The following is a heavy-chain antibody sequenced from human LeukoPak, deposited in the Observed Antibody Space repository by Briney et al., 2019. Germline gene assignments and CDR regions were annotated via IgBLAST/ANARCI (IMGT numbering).Heavy chain of an antibody. D-gene: IGHD5-12*01. CDR1: GFTFSSYS. V-gene: IGHV3-21*01. J-gene: IGHJ6*04. Sequence: GGSLRLSCAASGFTFSSYSMNWVRQAPGKGLEWVSSISSSSSYMYYADSVKGRFTISRDNAKNSLYLQMNSLRAEDTAVYYCARSQYSGYDSDYYYGMDVWGKGTTVTVSS. CDR3: ARSQYSGYDSDYYYGMDV. CDR2: ISSSSSYM.